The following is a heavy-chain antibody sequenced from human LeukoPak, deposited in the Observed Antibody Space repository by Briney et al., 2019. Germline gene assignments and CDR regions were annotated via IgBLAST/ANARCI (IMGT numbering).Heavy chain of an antibody. CDR2: ISYDGSNK. J-gene: IGHJ6*02. CDR1: GFTFSSYA. V-gene: IGHV3-30-3*01. Sequence: PGRSLRLSCAASGFTFSSYAMHWVRQAPGKGLEWVAVISYDGSNKYYADSVKGRFTISRDISKNMLYLQMSSLRAEDTAVYYCARDTPKDYYYGMGVWGQGTTVTVSS. CDR3: ARDTPKDYYYGMGV.